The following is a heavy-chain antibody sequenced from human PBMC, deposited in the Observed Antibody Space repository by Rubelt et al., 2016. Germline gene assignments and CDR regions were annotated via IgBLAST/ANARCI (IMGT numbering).Heavy chain of an antibody. Sequence: QVQLVQSGAEVKKPGASVKVSCKASGYTFTSYDINWVRQATGQGLEWMGWMNPNSGNTGYAQKFQGRVTMTRNTSISTAYMELSSLGSEDTAVYYCARGVEYYYGSVTNWFDPWGQGTLVTVSS. J-gene: IGHJ5*02. V-gene: IGHV1-8*01. CDR1: GYTFTSYD. CDR3: ARGVEYYYGSVTNWFDP. D-gene: IGHD3-10*01. CDR2: MNPNSGNT.